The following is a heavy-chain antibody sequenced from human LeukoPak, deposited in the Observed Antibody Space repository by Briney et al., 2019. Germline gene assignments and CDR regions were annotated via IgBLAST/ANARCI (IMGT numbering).Heavy chain of an antibody. D-gene: IGHD3-10*01. Sequence: SETLSLTCTVSGGSISSYYWSWIRQPPGKGLEWIGYIYYSGSTNYNPSLKSRVTISVDTSKNQFSLKLSSVTAADTAVYYCASAGDYYGSGSNWFDPWGQGTLVTVSS. V-gene: IGHV4-59*01. CDR3: ASAGDYYGSGSNWFDP. CDR1: GGSISSYY. CDR2: IYYSGST. J-gene: IGHJ5*02.